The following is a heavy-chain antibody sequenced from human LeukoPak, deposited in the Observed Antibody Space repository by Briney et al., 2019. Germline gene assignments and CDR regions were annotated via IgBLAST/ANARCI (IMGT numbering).Heavy chain of an antibody. J-gene: IGHJ3*02. Sequence: GGSLRLSCAASEVTFSTYAMTWVRQAPGKGLEWVSSISGSGGNTYYAGSVQGRFTISRDNSKNTLYLQMNSLRAEDTAVYYCAKDPNGDYIGAFDIWGQGTMVTVSS. V-gene: IGHV3-23*01. CDR3: AKDPNGDYIGAFDI. D-gene: IGHD4-17*01. CDR2: ISGSGGNT. CDR1: EVTFSTYA.